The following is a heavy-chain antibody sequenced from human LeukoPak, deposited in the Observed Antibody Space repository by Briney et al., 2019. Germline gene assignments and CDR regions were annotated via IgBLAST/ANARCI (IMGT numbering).Heavy chain of an antibody. Sequence: PSETLSLTCTVSGGSISSSSYYWGWIRQPPGKGLEWIGSIYYSGSTYYNPSLKSRVTISVDTSKNQFSLNLSSVTAADTAVYYCAGVGNYYDSSDTEYDAFDIWGQGTMVTVSS. D-gene: IGHD3-22*01. V-gene: IGHV4-39*07. CDR2: IYYSGST. CDR3: AGVGNYYDSSDTEYDAFDI. J-gene: IGHJ3*02. CDR1: GGSISSSSYY.